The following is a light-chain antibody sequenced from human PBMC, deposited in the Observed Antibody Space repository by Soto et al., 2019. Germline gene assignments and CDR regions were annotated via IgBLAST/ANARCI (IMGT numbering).Light chain of an antibody. CDR1: INDIGGYNY. Sequence: QSAPTQPASVSGSPGQSITISCTGTINDIGGYNYVSWYQQHPGKVPKLLIYDVSNRPSGVSGRFSGSKSGNTASLTIAGLQADDEADYHCSSYTRSDTLIFGGGTKLTVL. J-gene: IGLJ2*01. CDR3: SSYTRSDTLI. CDR2: DVS. V-gene: IGLV2-14*03.